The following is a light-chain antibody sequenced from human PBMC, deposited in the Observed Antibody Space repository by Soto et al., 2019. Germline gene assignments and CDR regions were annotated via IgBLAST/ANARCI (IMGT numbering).Light chain of an antibody. CDR3: QHFGGTTFT. CDR2: GAS. CDR1: QSVSSSY. V-gene: IGKV3-20*01. Sequence: IVLTQSPSTLSLSPGEGATLSCRASQSVSSSYIAWYQQRPGQTPSLLIYGASTRATGIPDRFSGSGSGTHFTLTISRLEPGDFAVYYCQHFGGTTFTFGQGTRLAIK. J-gene: IGKJ5*01.